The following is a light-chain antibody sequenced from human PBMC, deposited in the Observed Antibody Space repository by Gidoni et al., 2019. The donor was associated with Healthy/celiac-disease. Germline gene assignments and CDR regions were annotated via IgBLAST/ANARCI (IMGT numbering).Light chain of an antibody. V-gene: IGLV2-14*01. CDR2: EVS. Sequence: QSALTQPASVSGSPGQSITISCTGTSSDVGGYNYVSWYQQHPGKAPKLMIYEVSNRPSGVSNRFSGSKSGNTASLTMSGLQAEDEADYYCSSYTSSSRVVFGGGTKLTVL. J-gene: IGLJ2*01. CDR1: SSDVGGYNY. CDR3: SSYTSSSRVV.